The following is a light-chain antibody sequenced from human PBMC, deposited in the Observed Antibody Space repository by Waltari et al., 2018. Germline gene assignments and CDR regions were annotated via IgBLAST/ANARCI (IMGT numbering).Light chain of an antibody. Sequence: EIVLTQSPATLSLSPGERATLSSGASQSLSSSYLAWYQQKPGLAPRLLIYHGSSRATGIPDRFSGSGSGTDFTLTISRLEPGDFAVYYCQYYGSSPWTFGQGTKVEIK. CDR1: QSLSSSY. CDR2: HGS. CDR3: QYYGSSPWT. V-gene: IGKV3D-20*01. J-gene: IGKJ1*01.